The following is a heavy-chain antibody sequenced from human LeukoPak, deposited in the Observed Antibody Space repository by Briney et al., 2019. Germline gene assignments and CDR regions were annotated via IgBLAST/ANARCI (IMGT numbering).Heavy chain of an antibody. D-gene: IGHD3-3*01. CDR2: INSDGSST. Sequence: GGSLRLSCAASGFTFSAYWMHWVRHAPGKGLVWVSRINSDGSSTSYADSVKGRFTISRDNARNTLYLQMNSLRAEDTAVYYCARVSTVRFLENWFDPWGQGTLVTVSS. V-gene: IGHV3-74*01. J-gene: IGHJ5*02. CDR3: ARVSTVRFLENWFDP. CDR1: GFTFSAYW.